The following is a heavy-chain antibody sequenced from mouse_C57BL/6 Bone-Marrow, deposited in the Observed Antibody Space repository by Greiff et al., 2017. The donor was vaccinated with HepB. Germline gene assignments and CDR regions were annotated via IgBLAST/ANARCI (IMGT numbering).Heavy chain of an antibody. D-gene: IGHD1-1*01. CDR1: GYTFTSYW. J-gene: IGHJ3*01. CDR3: AVRYAY. CDR2: IDPSDSYT. Sequence: VQLQQPGAELVMPGASVKLSCKASGYTFTSYWMHWVKQRPGQGLEWIGEIDPSDSYTNYNQKFKGKSTLTVDKSSSTAYMQLSSLTSEDSAVYYCAVRYAYWGQGTLVTVSA. V-gene: IGHV1-69*01.